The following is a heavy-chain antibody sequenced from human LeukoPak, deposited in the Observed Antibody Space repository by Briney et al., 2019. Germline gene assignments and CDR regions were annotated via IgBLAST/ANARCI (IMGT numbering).Heavy chain of an antibody. D-gene: IGHD4-17*01. J-gene: IGHJ3*02. CDR3: ARAGDYEDDAFDI. V-gene: IGHV3-48*01. CDR1: GFTFSSYS. CDR2: ISSSSSTI. Sequence: GGSLRLSCAASGFTFSSYSMNWVRQAPGKGLEWVSYISSSSSTIYYADSVKGRFTISRDNAKNSLYLQMNSLRAEDTAVYYCARAGDYEDDAFDIWGQGTMVTVSS.